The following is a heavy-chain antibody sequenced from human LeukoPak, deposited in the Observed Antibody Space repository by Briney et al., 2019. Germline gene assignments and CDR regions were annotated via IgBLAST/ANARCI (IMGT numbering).Heavy chain of an antibody. CDR1: GFTFSSYA. D-gene: IGHD6-13*01. J-gene: IGHJ4*02. Sequence: PGGSLRLSCAASGFTFSSYAMSWVRQAPGKGLEWVSAISGSGGSTYYADSVKGRFTISRDNSKNTLYLQMNSLRAEDTAVCYCAKYDAAALVVDYWGQGTLVTVSS. CDR2: ISGSGGST. V-gene: IGHV3-23*01. CDR3: AKYDAAALVVDY.